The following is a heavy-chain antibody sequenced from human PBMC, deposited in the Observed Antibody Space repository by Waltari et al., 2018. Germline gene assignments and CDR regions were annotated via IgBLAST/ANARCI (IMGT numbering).Heavy chain of an antibody. Sequence: EVQLVESGGGLVKPGGSLRLSCAASGFTFSSYSMNWVRQAPGKGLEWVSFISSSSSYIYYADSVKGRFTISRDNAKNSLYLQMNSLRAEDTAVYYCAKVDNVGLNNYWGQGTLVTVSS. CDR1: GFTFSSYS. J-gene: IGHJ4*02. CDR3: AKVDNVGLNNY. CDR2: ISSSSSYI. V-gene: IGHV3-21*04. D-gene: IGHD1-1*01.